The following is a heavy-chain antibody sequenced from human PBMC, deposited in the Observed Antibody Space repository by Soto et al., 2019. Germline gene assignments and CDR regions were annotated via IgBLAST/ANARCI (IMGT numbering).Heavy chain of an antibody. CDR3: TTGDDYLWGSYRYPDY. J-gene: IGHJ4*02. Sequence: EVQLVESGGGLVKPGGSLRLSCAASGFTFSNAWMSWVRQAPGKGLEWVGRIKSKTDGGTTDYAAPVKGRFTISRDDSKDTLYLQMNSLKTEDTAVYYCTTGDDYLWGSYRYPDYWGQGTLVTVSS. CDR2: IKSKTDGGTT. D-gene: IGHD3-16*02. CDR1: GFTFSNAW. V-gene: IGHV3-15*01.